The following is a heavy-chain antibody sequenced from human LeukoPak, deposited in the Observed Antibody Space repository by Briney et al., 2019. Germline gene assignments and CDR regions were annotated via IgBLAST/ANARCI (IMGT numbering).Heavy chain of an antibody. J-gene: IGHJ4*02. CDR3: ARRKGIVGATFDY. D-gene: IGHD1-26*01. CDR1: GGSSSGYY. V-gene: IGHV4-34*01. CDR2: INHSGST. Sequence: PSETLSLTCAVYGGSSSGYYWSWIRQPPGKGLEWIGEINHSGSTNYNPSLKSRVTISVDASKNQFSLKLSSVTAADTAVYYCARRKGIVGATFDYWGQGTLVTVSS.